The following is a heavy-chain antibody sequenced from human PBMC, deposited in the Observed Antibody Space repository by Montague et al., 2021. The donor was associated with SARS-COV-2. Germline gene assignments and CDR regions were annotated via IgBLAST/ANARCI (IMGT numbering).Heavy chain of an antibody. Sequence: SETRARRWVGHGGAFSGYYWNWIRQPPGKGLEWIGEINHSGSTNYSPSLKSLVTMSVDTSKNQFSLKLSSVTAADTAVYYCARGALQGDGFRLGSFDYWGQGSLVTVSA. D-gene: IGHD2-21*01. V-gene: IGHV4-34*01. CDR2: INHSGST. CDR3: ARGALQGDGFRLGSFDY. J-gene: IGHJ4*02. CDR1: GGAFSGYY.